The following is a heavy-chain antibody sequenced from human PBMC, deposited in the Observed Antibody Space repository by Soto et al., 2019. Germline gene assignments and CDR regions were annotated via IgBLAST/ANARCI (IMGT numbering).Heavy chain of an antibody. CDR1: GYTFTKFH. CDR3: ATEGDPRLYAATVFDY. CDR2: INPAGGAA. J-gene: IGHJ4*02. V-gene: IGHV1-46*01. Sequence: QVRLVQSGAEVKKPGASVKISCETSGYTFTKFHLHWVRQAPGQGLEWGGRINPAGGAANYAQPCQGRVSVTTDTSTSTVYMQLSNLRSEDTAVYYCATEGDPRLYAATVFDYWGQGTLLSVSS. D-gene: IGHD2-21*01.